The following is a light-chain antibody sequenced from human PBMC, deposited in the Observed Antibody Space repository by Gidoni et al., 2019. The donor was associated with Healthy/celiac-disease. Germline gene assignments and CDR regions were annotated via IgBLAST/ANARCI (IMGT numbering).Light chain of an antibody. CDR3: QVWDSSSDHWV. CDR1: NIGSKS. J-gene: IGLJ3*02. V-gene: IGLV3-21*02. CDR2: DAS. Sequence: SYVLTQPPPVSEAPGQTARITCGGNNIGSKSVHWYQQTPGQAPVLVVYDASDRPSGIPERFSGSNSGNTATLTISRVEAGDEADYYCQVWDSSSDHWVFGGGTKLTVL.